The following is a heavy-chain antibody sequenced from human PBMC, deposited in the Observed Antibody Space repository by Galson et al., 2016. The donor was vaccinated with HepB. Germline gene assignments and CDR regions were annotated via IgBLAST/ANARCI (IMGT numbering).Heavy chain of an antibody. CDR3: ARDKGALAKDRFTMVSGRLYYYGMDV. CDR1: GFTFSSYE. V-gene: IGHV3-48*03. Sequence: SLRLSCAASGFTFSSYEMNWVRQAPGKGLEWVSYISSSGSTIYYADSVKGRFTISRDNAKNSLYLQMNSLRAEDTAVYYCARDKGALAKDRFTMVSGRLYYYGMDVWGKGTTGTVSS. D-gene: IGHD3-10*01. J-gene: IGHJ6*04. CDR2: ISSSGSTI.